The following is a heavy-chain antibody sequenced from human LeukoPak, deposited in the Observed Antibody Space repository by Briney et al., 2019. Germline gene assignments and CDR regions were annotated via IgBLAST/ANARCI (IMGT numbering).Heavy chain of an antibody. Sequence: GGSLRLSCAASGFTVSSNYMSWVRQAPGKGLEWVSVIYSGGTTYYADSMKDRFTISRDNGKNTVYLQMNSLRVDDTAMYYCARAVTYFYGSVTYDWFDPWGQGTLVTVSS. CDR2: IYSGGTT. J-gene: IGHJ5*02. CDR1: GFTVSSNY. D-gene: IGHD3-10*01. V-gene: IGHV3-53*01. CDR3: ARAVTYFYGSVTYDWFDP.